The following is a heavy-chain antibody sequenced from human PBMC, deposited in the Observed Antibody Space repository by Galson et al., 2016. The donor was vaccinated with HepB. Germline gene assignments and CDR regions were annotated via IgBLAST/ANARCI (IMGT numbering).Heavy chain of an antibody. CDR2: IFSGDAT. V-gene: IGHV3-53*01. Sequence: SLRLSCAASGFTFSAHYMDWVRQAPGQGLEWVSVIFSGDATYYRDSVKGRFTISRDSSKNTLYLQMNNLRAEDTAVYYCEGYSDPFDIWGQGTMVTVAS. J-gene: IGHJ3*02. CDR1: GFTFSAHY. CDR3: EGYSDPFDI. D-gene: IGHD3-22*01.